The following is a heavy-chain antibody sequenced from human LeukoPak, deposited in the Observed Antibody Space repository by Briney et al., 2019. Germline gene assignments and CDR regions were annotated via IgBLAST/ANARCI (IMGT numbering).Heavy chain of an antibody. Sequence: GGSLRLSCAASGFTFSSYSMNWVRQAPGKGLEWVSSISSSSSYIYYADSVKGRFTISRDNAKNSLYLQRNSLRAEDTAVYYCAGADPGIAVAGTGDAFDIWGQGTMVTVSS. D-gene: IGHD6-19*01. CDR2: ISSSSSYI. CDR3: AGADPGIAVAGTGDAFDI. CDR1: GFTFSSYS. V-gene: IGHV3-21*01. J-gene: IGHJ3*02.